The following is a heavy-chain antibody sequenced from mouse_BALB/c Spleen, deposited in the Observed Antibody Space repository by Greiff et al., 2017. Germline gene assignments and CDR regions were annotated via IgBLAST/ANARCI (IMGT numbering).Heavy chain of an antibody. CDR2: INPYNDGT. J-gene: IGHJ4*01. D-gene: IGHD2-10*02. CDR1: GYTFTSYV. CDR3: AREYGNYAYAMDY. Sequence: EVQLQQSGPVLVKPGASVKMSCKASGYTFTSYVMHWVKQKPGQGLEWIGYINPYNDGTKYNEKFNGKATLTSDKSSSTAYMELSSLTSEDSAVYYCAREYGNYAYAMDYWGQGTSVTVSS. V-gene: IGHV1-14*01.